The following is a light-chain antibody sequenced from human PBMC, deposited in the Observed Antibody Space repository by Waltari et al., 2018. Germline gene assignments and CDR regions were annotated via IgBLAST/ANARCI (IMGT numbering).Light chain of an antibody. V-gene: IGLV2-14*01. Sequence: QSALTQPASVSGSPGQSITISCTGTSSDVGGYNFVSWYQQHPGKAPKLMIYDVSNRPSGVSNRCSGSKSDNTASLTISGLQAEDEADYYCSSYTSSSPLYVFGTGTKVTVL. CDR1: SSDVGGYNF. J-gene: IGLJ1*01. CDR3: SSYTSSSPLYV. CDR2: DVS.